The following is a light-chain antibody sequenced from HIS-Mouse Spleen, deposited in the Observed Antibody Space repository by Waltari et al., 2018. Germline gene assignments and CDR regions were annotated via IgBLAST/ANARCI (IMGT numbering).Light chain of an antibody. J-gene: IGLJ3*02. CDR3: QSADSSGTGWV. CDR2: KDS. CDR1: ALPKQY. V-gene: IGLV3-25*03. Sequence: DLTQPPSVSVSPGQTARITCSGDALPKQYAYWYQQKPGQAPVLVIYKDSERPSGIPERFSGSSSGTTVTLTISGVQAEDEADYYCQSADSSGTGWVFGGGTKLTVL.